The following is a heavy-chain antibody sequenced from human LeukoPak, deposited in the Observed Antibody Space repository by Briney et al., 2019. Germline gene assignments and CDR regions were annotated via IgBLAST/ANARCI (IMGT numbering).Heavy chain of an antibody. CDR3: ARARDAYIHGLEY. Sequence: GGSLRLSCAASGFTFSDYYMSWIRQAPGKGLEWVSYVSKSGSTIYYADFVKGRFTISRDNGKNSLYLQMNSLRAEDTAVYYCARARDAYIHGLEYWGQGTLVTVSS. CDR1: GFTFSDYY. J-gene: IGHJ4*02. D-gene: IGHD5-24*01. V-gene: IGHV3-11*04. CDR2: VSKSGSTI.